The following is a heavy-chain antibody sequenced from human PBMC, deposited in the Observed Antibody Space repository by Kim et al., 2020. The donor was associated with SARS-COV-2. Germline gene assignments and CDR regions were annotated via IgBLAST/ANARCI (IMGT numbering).Heavy chain of an antibody. Sequence: VKGRSTITTDNAKNSLYLQMNSLRAEDTAVYYCARKDIVVVPAAMGEGIWGQGTMVTVSS. J-gene: IGHJ3*02. V-gene: IGHV3-11*06. D-gene: IGHD2-2*01. CDR3: ARKDIVVVPAAMGEGI.